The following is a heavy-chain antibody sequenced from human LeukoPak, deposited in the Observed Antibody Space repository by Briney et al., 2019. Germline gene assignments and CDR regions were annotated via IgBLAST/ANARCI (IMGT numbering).Heavy chain of an antibody. J-gene: IGHJ4*02. V-gene: IGHV3-23*01. D-gene: IGHD2-2*01. CDR1: GFTFSSYA. CDR3: AKSPRPYCSSTSCRFDY. Sequence: GGSLRLSCAASGFTFSSYAMSWVRQAPGKGREWGAAISGSGGSTYYADYVKGRFTISSDNSKNTLYLQMNSLRAADTAVYYCAKSPRPYCSSTSCRFDYWGQGTLVTVSS. CDR2: ISGSGGST.